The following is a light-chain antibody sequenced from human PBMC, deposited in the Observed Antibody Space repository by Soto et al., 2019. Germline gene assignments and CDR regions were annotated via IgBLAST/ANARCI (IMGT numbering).Light chain of an antibody. CDR1: QDINNY. J-gene: IGKJ4*01. V-gene: IGKV1-33*01. Sequence: DIQMTQSPSSLSASVGDRVTVTCQASQDINNYLNWYQQKAGRAPQVLIYETSNLETGVPSRFSGSGSGTHYTLTITSLQPEDFATYYCQQYDDLPLTFGGGTKVDIK. CDR2: ETS. CDR3: QQYDDLPLT.